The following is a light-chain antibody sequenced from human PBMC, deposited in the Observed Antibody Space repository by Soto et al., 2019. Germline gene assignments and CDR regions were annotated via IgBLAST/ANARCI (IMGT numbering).Light chain of an antibody. CDR3: QQYNIWPLT. CDR1: QSVSSN. CDR2: GAS. V-gene: IGKV3-15*01. Sequence: EIVVTQSPATLSVSPGEGATLSCRASQSVSSNLAWYQQRPGQAPRLLIYGASTGATGIPARFSGSGSGTEFTLTISSLQSEDFAVYYCQQYNIWPLTFGQGTKVEIK. J-gene: IGKJ1*01.